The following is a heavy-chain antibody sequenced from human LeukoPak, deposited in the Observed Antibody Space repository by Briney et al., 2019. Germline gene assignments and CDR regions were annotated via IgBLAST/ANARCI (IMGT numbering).Heavy chain of an antibody. V-gene: IGHV4-34*01. Sequence: SETLSLTCAVYGGSFSGYYWSWIRQPPGKGLEWIGEINHSGTTNYNPSLRSRVTISVDTSKNQFSLDLISVTAADTAVYYCARGSRDRRQQFDYWGQGTLVTVSS. CDR1: GGSFSGYY. CDR3: ARGSRDRRQQFDY. J-gene: IGHJ4*02. CDR2: INHSGTT. D-gene: IGHD5-24*01.